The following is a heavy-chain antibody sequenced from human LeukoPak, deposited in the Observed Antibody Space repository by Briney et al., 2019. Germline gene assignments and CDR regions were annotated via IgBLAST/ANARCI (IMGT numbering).Heavy chain of an antibody. Sequence: SETLSLTCTVSGGSISSYYWSWIRQPPGKGLEWIGYIYYSGSTNYNPSLKSRVTISVDTSKNQFSLKLSSVTAADTAVYYCARAMVVVVPAARGPYYYYMDVWGKGTTVTVSS. CDR2: IYYSGST. CDR3: ARAMVVVVPAARGPYYYYMDV. D-gene: IGHD2-2*01. V-gene: IGHV4-59*01. J-gene: IGHJ6*03. CDR1: GGSISSYY.